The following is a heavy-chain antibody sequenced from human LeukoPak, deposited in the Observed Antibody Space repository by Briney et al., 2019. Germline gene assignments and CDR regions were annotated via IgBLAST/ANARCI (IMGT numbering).Heavy chain of an antibody. CDR3: ARSTPYYFDTSGYSGEGFDY. CDR2: INPNSGGT. V-gene: IGHV1-2*02. Sequence: ASVKVSCKTSGYTFSGYYIHWVRQAPGQGLELMGWINPNSGGTNFEQKFQVRVTMTRDTAVSTAYMELSRLRSDDTAVYYCARSTPYYFDTSGYSGEGFDYWGQGTLVTVSS. J-gene: IGHJ4*02. D-gene: IGHD3-22*01. CDR1: GYTFSGYY.